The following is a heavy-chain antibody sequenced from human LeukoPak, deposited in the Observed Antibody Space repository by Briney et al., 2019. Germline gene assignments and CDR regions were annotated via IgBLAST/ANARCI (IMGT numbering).Heavy chain of an antibody. D-gene: IGHD3-9*01. CDR1: GFTFSSYS. Sequence: GGSLRLSCAASGFTFSSYSMNWVRQAPGKGLEWVSSISSSSSYIYYADSVKGRFTISRDNAKNSLYLQMNSLRAEDTAVYYCAKDPGTFDWLLYLDYWGQGTLVTVSS. V-gene: IGHV3-21*04. CDR2: ISSSSSYI. CDR3: AKDPGTFDWLLYLDY. J-gene: IGHJ4*02.